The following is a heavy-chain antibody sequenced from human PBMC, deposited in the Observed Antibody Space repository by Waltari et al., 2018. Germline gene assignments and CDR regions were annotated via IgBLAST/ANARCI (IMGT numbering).Heavy chain of an antibody. J-gene: IGHJ4*02. CDR1: GFSLSTSGVG. D-gene: IGHD2-2*01. V-gene: IGHV2-5*02. CDR2: IFCDAEK. CDR3: AHLYCSSTTCHLFDY. Sequence: QITLKEPGPTLVKPTQTLTLTCTFSGFSLSTSGVGVGCIRLPPGTALDWLTPIFCDAEKPYTPSLKRTLTLTRHTSKNHVVLSMTNMDPADTATYYCAHLYCSSTTCHLFDYWGQGTLVTVSS.